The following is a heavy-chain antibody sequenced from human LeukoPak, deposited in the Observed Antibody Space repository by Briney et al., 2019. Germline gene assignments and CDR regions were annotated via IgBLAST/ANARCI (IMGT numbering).Heavy chain of an antibody. CDR2: IYYSGST. Sequence: PSETLSLTCTVSGGSISSYYWSWIRQPPGKGLEWIGYIYYSGSTNYNLSLKSRVTISVDTSKNQFSLKLSSVTAADTAVYYCASGYSSGWYSRGLVLWGQGTLVTVSS. CDR3: ASGYSSGWYSRGLVL. CDR1: GGSISSYY. J-gene: IGHJ4*02. V-gene: IGHV4-59*01. D-gene: IGHD6-19*01.